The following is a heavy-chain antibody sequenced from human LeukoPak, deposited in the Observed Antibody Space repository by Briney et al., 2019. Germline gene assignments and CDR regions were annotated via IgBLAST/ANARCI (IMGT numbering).Heavy chain of an antibody. CDR3: ARADYYDSSGYLFEL. J-gene: IGHJ2*01. Sequence: PSETLSLTCAVYGGSFSGYYWSWIRQPPGKGLEWIGEINHSGSTNYNPSLKSRVTISVDTSKNQFSLKLSSVTAADTAVYYCARADYYDSSGYLFELWGRGTLVTVSS. CDR1: GGSFSGYY. V-gene: IGHV4-34*01. CDR2: INHSGST. D-gene: IGHD3-22*01.